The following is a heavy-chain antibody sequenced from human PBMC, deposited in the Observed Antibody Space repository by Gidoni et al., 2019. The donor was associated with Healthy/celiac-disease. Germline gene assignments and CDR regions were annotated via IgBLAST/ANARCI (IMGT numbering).Heavy chain of an antibody. Sequence: EVQLVESGGGLVQPGGALRLSCAASGFPFSSYWMSCVRQAPGKGLEWVANIKQAGSEKYYVDSVKGRFTISRDNAKNSLYLQMNSLRAEDTAVYYCARFDYYYGMDVWGQGTTVTVSS. CDR2: IKQAGSEK. CDR1: GFPFSSYW. CDR3: ARFDYYYGMDV. V-gene: IGHV3-7*01. J-gene: IGHJ6*02.